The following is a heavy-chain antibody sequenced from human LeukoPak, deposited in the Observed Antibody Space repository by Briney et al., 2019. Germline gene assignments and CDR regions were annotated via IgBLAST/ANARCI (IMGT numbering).Heavy chain of an antibody. J-gene: IGHJ1*01. D-gene: IGHD3-16*01. CDR2: INPNSGGT. Sequence: ASVKVSCKASGYTFTDYYIHWVRQAPGQGLEWMGWINPNSGGTNYAQKFQARVTMTRDTSISTAYMELSRLRSDDTAVYYCARGRQLHLGELFPFAEFFQPWGQGTLVTVFS. CDR1: GYTFTDYY. CDR3: ARGRQLHLGELFPFAEFFQP. V-gene: IGHV1-2*02.